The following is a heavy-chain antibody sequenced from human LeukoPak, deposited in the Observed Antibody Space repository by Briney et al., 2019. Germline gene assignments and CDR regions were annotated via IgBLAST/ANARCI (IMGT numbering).Heavy chain of an antibody. D-gene: IGHD6-13*01. CDR2: ISASSTII. V-gene: IGHV3-48*01. CDR3: TTSRHSSSWYYNDY. J-gene: IGHJ4*02. Sequence: GGSLRLSCVGSGFTFSGNSMNWVRQAPGRGLEWGSHISASSTIIHYADSVKGRVTISRYNAKNSVFLQMNRLRVEDTAVYYCTTSRHSSSWYYNDYWGQGILVTVS. CDR1: GFTFSGNS.